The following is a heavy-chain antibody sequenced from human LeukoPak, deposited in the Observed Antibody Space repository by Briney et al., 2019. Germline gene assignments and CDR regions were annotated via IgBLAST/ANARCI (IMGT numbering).Heavy chain of an antibody. CDR2: ISYDGSNK. Sequence: GGSLRLSCAASGFTFSSYAMHWVRQAPGKGLEWVAVISYDGSNKYYADSVKGRFTISRDNSKNTLYLQMNSLRAEDTAVYYCARDLCTVTTCDNWFDPWGQGTLVTVSP. J-gene: IGHJ5*02. CDR1: GFTFSSYA. CDR3: ARDLCTVTTCDNWFDP. V-gene: IGHV3-30-3*01. D-gene: IGHD4-17*01.